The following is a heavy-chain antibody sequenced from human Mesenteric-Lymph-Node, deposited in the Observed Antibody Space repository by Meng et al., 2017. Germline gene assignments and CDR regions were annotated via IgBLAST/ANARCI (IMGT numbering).Heavy chain of an antibody. J-gene: IGHJ4*02. V-gene: IGHV1-8*01. Sequence: QVQLLQPGAEETEPGASVKVSCKASGYTFTSYHVNWVRQATGQGLEWMGWVDPARDTAGYAQKFEGRITMTRDTSMSTVYMELSSLTSEDTAIYYCARGVEAGVDYWGQGTLVTVSS. CDR3: ARGVEAGVDY. D-gene: IGHD6-19*01. CDR2: VDPARDTA. CDR1: GYTFTSYH.